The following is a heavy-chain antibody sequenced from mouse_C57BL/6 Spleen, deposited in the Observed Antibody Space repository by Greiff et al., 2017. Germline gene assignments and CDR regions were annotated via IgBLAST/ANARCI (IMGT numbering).Heavy chain of an antibody. V-gene: IGHV2-2*01. CDR2: IWSGGST. D-gene: IGHD1-1*01. CDR3: ARNPYYYGSSYGGNYAMDY. Sequence: VQLQQSGPGLVQPSQSLSITCTVSGFSLTSYGVHWVRQSPGKGLEWLGVIWSGGSTDNNAAFISRLSISKDNSKSQVFFKINSLQADDTAIYYCARNPYYYGSSYGGNYAMDYWGQGTSVTVSS. J-gene: IGHJ4*01. CDR1: GFSLTSYG.